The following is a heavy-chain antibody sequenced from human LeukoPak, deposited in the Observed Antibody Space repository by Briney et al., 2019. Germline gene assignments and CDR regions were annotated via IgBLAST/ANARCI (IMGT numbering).Heavy chain of an antibody. J-gene: IGHJ4*02. CDR2: INPNSGGT. CDR3: ARTDHQRGYSYGNEFDY. V-gene: IGHV1-2*02. Sequence: GASVKVSCKASGYTFTGYYMHWVRQAPGQGLEWMGWINPNSGGTNYAQKFQGRVTMTRDTSISTAYMELSRLRSDDTAVYYCARTDHQRGYSYGNEFDYWGQGTLVTVSS. CDR1: GYTFTGYY. D-gene: IGHD5-18*01.